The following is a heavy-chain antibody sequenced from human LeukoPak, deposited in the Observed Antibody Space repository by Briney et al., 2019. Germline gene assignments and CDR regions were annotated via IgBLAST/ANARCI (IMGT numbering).Heavy chain of an antibody. V-gene: IGHV3-48*01. D-gene: IGHD6-13*01. CDR1: GFTFSGFS. J-gene: IGHJ4*02. CDR2: ISSSSNTI. CDR3: ARPKGATYSPSDY. Sequence: QPGGSLRLSCAASGFTFSGFSTNWVRQAPGKGLEWVSFISSSSNTIYYADSVKGRFTISRDNTKNSLYLQMNGLRAEDTAVYYCARPKGATYSPSDYWGQGTLVTVSS.